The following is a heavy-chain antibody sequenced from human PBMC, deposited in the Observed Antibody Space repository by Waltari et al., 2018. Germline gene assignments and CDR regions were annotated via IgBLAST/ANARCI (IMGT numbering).Heavy chain of an antibody. Sequence: QVQLQQWGAGLLKPSETLSLTSAVYGGSSRGYSWSWIRQPPGKGLAWIGEVNHSGGTNYNPCINIRVTISVDTSKNQLSRKRSSKTAADTGVYYWARELGTAIVYFDYWGQGTLVTVSS. D-gene: IGHD5-18*01. CDR3: ARELGTAIVYFDY. CDR2: VNHSGGT. J-gene: IGHJ4*02. CDR1: GGSSRGYS. V-gene: IGHV4-34*01.